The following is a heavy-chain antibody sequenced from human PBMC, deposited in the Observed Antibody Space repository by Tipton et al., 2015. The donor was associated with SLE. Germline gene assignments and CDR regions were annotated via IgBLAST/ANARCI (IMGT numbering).Heavy chain of an antibody. CDR1: DGSISTTNYY. V-gene: IGHV4-39*07. D-gene: IGHD3-22*01. J-gene: IGHJ4*02. CDR3: ARGDDSSGYYIDY. CDR2: IFYTGST. Sequence: LRLSCSVSDGSISTTNYYWGWLRQPPGKGLEWIGSIFYTGSTYYNPSLNSRVTISVDTSKNQFSLKLSSVTAADTAVYYCARGDDSSGYYIDYWGQGTLVTVSS.